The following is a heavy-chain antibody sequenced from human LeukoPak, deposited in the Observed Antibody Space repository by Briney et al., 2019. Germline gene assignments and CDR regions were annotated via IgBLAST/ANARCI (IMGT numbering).Heavy chain of an antibody. CDR3: ARGGGRYYGSGSYYKFDY. J-gene: IGHJ4*02. CDR1: GGSFSGYY. V-gene: IGHV4-34*01. D-gene: IGHD3-10*01. Sequence: SETLSLTCAVYGGSFSGYYWSGIRQPPGKGLEWIGEINHSGSTNYNPSLKSRVTISVDTSKNQFSLKLSSVTAADTAVYYCARGGGRYYGSGSYYKFDYWGQGTLVTVSS. CDR2: INHSGST.